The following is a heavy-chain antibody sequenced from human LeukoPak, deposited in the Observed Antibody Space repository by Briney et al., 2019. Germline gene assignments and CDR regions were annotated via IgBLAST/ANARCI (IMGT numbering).Heavy chain of an antibody. V-gene: IGHV1-69*04. Sequence: GSSVKVSCKASGGTFSSYAISWVRQAPGQGLEWMGRIIPILGIANYAQKFQGRVTITADKSTSTAYMELSSLRSEDTAAYYCATPKVAAAGTMDFDYWGQGTLVTVSS. CDR1: GGTFSSYA. CDR2: IIPILGIA. D-gene: IGHD6-13*01. CDR3: ATPKVAAAGTMDFDY. J-gene: IGHJ4*02.